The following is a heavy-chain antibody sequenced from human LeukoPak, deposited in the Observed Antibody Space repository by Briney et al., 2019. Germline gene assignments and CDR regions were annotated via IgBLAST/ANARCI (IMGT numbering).Heavy chain of an antibody. CDR2: INHSGST. CDR1: GGSFSGYY. J-gene: IGHJ4*02. Sequence: KSSETLSLTCAVYGGSFSGYYWSWIRQPPGKGLEWIGEINHSGSTNYDPSLKSRVTISVDTSKNQFSLKLSSVTAADTAVYYCASLPGYSSGWRHDYWGQGTLVTVSS. CDR3: ASLPGYSSGWRHDY. D-gene: IGHD6-19*01. V-gene: IGHV4-34*01.